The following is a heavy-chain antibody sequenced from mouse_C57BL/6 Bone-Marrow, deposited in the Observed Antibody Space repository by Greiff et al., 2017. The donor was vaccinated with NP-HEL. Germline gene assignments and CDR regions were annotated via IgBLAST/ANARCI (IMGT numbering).Heavy chain of an antibody. CDR1: GYSFTGYY. CDR3: AVFITTVFDY. J-gene: IGHJ2*01. V-gene: IGHV1-42*01. CDR2: INPSTGGT. D-gene: IGHD1-1*01. Sequence: EVKLVESGPELVKPGASVKISCKASGYSFTGYYMNWVKQSPEKSLEWIGEINPSTGGTTYNQKFKAKATLTVDKSSSTAYMQLKSLTSEDSAVYYCAVFITTVFDYWGQGTTLTVSS.